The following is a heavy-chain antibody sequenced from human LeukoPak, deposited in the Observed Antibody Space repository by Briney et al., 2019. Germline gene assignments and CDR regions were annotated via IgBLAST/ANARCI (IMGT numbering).Heavy chain of an antibody. Sequence: ASVKVSCEASGYTFSVYYIHWLRQAPGQGLEWMGWVVPNSGGTNYAQKFRDRVTMTRDTSIDTAYMELSRLRSDDTAVYYCASGDYGDPPLNYWGQGTLVTVSS. CDR1: GYTFSVYY. CDR3: ASGDYGDPPLNY. V-gene: IGHV1-2*02. CDR2: VVPNSGGT. J-gene: IGHJ4*02. D-gene: IGHD4/OR15-4a*01.